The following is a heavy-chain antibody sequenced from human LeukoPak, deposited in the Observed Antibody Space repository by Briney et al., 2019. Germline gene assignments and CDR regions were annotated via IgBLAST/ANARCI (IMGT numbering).Heavy chain of an antibody. CDR2: ISGSGGST. V-gene: IGHV3-23*01. J-gene: IGHJ4*02. D-gene: IGHD2-2*01. CDR3: AKDQPPSLGYCSRTSCFLDY. CDR1: GFTFSSYA. Sequence: GGSLRLSCAASGFTFSSYAMSWVRQAPGKGLEWVSAISGSGGSTYYADSVKGRFTISRDNSKNTLYLQMNSLRAEDTAVYYCAKDQPPSLGYCSRTSCFLDYWGQGTLVTVSS.